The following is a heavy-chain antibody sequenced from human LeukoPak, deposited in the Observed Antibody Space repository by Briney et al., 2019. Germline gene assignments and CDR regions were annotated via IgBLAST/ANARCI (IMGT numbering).Heavy chain of an antibody. CDR3: ARGRTFDN. CDR1: GGSISRYY. CDR2: IYYSGST. Sequence: SETLSLTCTVSGGSISRYYWSWIRQPPGKGLGWIGYIYYSGSTNYNPSLKSRVTISVDTSKNQFSLRLSSVTAADTAVYYCARGRTFDNWGQGTLVTVSS. J-gene: IGHJ4*02. V-gene: IGHV4-59*01.